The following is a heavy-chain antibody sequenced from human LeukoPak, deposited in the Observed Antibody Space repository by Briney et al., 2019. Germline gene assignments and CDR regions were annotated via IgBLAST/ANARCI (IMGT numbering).Heavy chain of an antibody. CDR1: GGSTSSFY. Sequence: SETLSLTCTVSGGSTSSFYWSWIRQPPGKGLEWIGYIYYSGSSNYNPSLKSRVIISVDTSENQFSLNLSSVTAADTAVYYCARLGDSSGYYYSNWYFDVWGSGTLVTVSS. CDR2: IYYSGSS. CDR3: ARLGDSSGYYYSNWYFDV. J-gene: IGHJ2*01. V-gene: IGHV4-59*08. D-gene: IGHD3-22*01.